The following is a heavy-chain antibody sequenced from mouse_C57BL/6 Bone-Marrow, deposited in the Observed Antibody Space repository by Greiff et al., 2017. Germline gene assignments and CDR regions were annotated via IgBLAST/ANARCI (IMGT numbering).Heavy chain of an antibody. V-gene: IGHV1-69*01. Sequence: QVQLQQPGAELVMPGASVKLSCKASGYTFTSYWMHWVKQRPGQGLEWIGEIDPSDSYTNYNQKFKGKSTLTVDKSSSTAYMQLSSLTSEDSAGYYCAIAVSREAAFDYWGQGTTVTVSA. CDR2: IDPSDSYT. CDR3: AIAVSREAAFDY. CDR1: GYTFTSYW. J-gene: IGHJ2*01. D-gene: IGHD3-3*01.